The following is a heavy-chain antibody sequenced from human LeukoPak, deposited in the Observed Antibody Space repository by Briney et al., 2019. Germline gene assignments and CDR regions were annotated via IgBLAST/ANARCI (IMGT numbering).Heavy chain of an antibody. J-gene: IGHJ4*02. D-gene: IGHD3-22*01. CDR3: ARDRYYYDSSGYYMPMD. Sequence: SETLSLTCTVSGGSISSYYWSWIRQPPGKGLEWIGYTYYSGSTNYNPSLKSRVTMSVDTSKNQFSLKLSSVTAADTAVYYCARDRYYYDSSGYYMPMDWGQGTLVTVSS. V-gene: IGHV4-59*12. CDR1: GGSISSYY. CDR2: TYYSGST.